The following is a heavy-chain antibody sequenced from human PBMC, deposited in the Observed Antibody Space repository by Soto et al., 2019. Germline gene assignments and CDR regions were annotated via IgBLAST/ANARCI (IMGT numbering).Heavy chain of an antibody. CDR2: ISSSSSYI. Sequence: EVQLVESGGGLVKPGGSLRLSCAASGFTFSSYSMNWVRQAPGKGLEWVSSISSSSSYIYYADSVKGRFTISRDNAKNSLYLQMNSLRAEETAVYYCARDRHIVGATPYYLYYWGQGTLVTVS. V-gene: IGHV3-21*01. CDR1: GFTFSSYS. J-gene: IGHJ4*02. D-gene: IGHD1-26*01. CDR3: ARDRHIVGATPYYLYY.